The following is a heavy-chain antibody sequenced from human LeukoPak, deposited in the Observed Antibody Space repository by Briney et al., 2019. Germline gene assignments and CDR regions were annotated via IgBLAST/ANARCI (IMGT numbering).Heavy chain of an antibody. Sequence: SETLSLTCTVSGGSISSYYWSWIRQPAGKGLEWIGRFYTSGSTNYNLPLKSRVTMSIDTSKNQLSLMLSSVTAADTAVYYCARESTSARRCTSTSCYTGSFDIWGQGTMVTVSS. V-gene: IGHV4-4*07. D-gene: IGHD2-2*02. CDR2: FYTSGST. J-gene: IGHJ3*02. CDR1: GGSISSYY. CDR3: ARESTSARRCTSTSCYTGSFDI.